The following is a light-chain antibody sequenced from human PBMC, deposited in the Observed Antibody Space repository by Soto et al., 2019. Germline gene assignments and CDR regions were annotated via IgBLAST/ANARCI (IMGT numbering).Light chain of an antibody. CDR1: SSDVGIYKD. V-gene: IGLV2-14*01. Sequence: QSALTQPASVSGSPGQSITISCTGTSSDVGIYKDVSWYQQHPGKAPNLMIYEVSNRPSGVSNRFSGSKSGNTASLTISGRQAEDEADYYCSSYTSSSTVVFGGGTKLTVL. CDR3: SSYTSSSTVV. CDR2: EVS. J-gene: IGLJ2*01.